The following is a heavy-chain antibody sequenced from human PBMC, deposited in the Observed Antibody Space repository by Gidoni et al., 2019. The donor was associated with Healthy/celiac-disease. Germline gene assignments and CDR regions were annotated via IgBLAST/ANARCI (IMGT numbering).Heavy chain of an antibody. V-gene: IGHV1-69*08. CDR3: ARENSKWLVPYY. CDR1: GGTFSSYT. Sequence: QVQLVQSGAEVKKPGSSVKVSCKASGGTFSSYTISWVRQAPGQGLEWMGRIIPILGIANYAQKFQGRVTITADKSTSTAYMELSSLRSEDTAVYYCARENSKWLVPYYWGQGTLVTVSS. D-gene: IGHD6-19*01. J-gene: IGHJ4*02. CDR2: IIPILGIA.